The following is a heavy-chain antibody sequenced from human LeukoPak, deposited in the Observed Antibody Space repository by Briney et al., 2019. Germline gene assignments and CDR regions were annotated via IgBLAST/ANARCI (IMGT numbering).Heavy chain of an antibody. CDR2: INPNSGGT. CDR3: ARGYYDSSGYYYRDY. CDR1: GYTFTGYY. V-gene: IGHV1-2*02. D-gene: IGHD3-22*01. J-gene: IGHJ4*02. Sequence: ASVTVSCKASGYTFTGYYMHWVRQAPGQGLEWMGWINPNSGGTNYAQKFQGRVAMTRDTSISTAYMELSRLRSDDTAVYYCARGYYDSSGYYYRDYWGQGTLVTVSS.